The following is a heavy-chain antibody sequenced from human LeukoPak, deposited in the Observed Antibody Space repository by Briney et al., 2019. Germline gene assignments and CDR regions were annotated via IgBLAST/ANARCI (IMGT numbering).Heavy chain of an antibody. V-gene: IGHV3-11*01. CDR2: IGGRDDRT. J-gene: IGHJ6*03. CDR1: GFTFTGHT. CDR3: ARDRDYMDV. Sequence: PGGSLRLSCAASGFTFTGHTMTWLRQAPGKGLEWVSIIGGRDDRTYYADSVKGRFTISRDNAKNSLYLQMNSLRAEDTAVYYCARDRDYMDVWGKGTTVTVSS.